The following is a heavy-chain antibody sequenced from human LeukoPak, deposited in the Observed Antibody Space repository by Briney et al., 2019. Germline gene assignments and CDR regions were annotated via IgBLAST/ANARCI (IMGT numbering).Heavy chain of an antibody. CDR2: IYYSGST. J-gene: IGHJ4*02. V-gene: IGHV4-59*01. D-gene: IGHD3-10*01. Sequence: SETLSLPCTVSGGSISSYYWSWIRQPPGKGLEWIGYIYYSGSTNYNPSLKSRVTISVDTSKNQFSLKLSSVTAADTAVYYCARLNYYGSGSPDYWGQGTLVTVSS. CDR3: ARLNYYGSGSPDY. CDR1: GGSISSYY.